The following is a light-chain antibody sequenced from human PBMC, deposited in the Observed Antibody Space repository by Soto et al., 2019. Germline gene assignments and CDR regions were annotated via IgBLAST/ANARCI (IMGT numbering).Light chain of an antibody. J-gene: IGKJ1*01. CDR3: QQYNSYSPT. V-gene: IGKV1-39*01. CDR1: QSISSF. CDR2: AAS. Sequence: IQMTQSPSSLSASVGERVTITCRASQSISSFLTWYQQKAGKAPKLLIYAASSLQSGVPSRFSGSGSGTDFTLTISSLQPDDSATYYCQQYNSYSPTFGQGTKVDIK.